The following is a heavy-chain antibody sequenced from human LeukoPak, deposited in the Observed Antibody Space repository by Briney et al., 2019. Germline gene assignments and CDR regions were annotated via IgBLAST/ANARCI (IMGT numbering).Heavy chain of an antibody. CDR1: GGSFSGYY. D-gene: IGHD3-10*01. CDR3: ARGSSQSTYTLWPGLELDY. CDR2: INHSGST. V-gene: IGHV4-34*01. J-gene: IGHJ4*02. Sequence: SETLSLTCAVYGGSFSGYYWSWIRQPPGKGLEWIGEINHSGSTNYNPSLKSRVTISVDTSKNQFFLKLSSVTAADTAVYYCARGSSQSTYTLWPGLELDYWGQGTLVTVSS.